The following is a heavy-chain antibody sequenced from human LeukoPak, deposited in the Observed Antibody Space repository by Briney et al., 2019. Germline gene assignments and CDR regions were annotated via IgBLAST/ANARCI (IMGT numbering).Heavy chain of an antibody. Sequence: PGGSLRLSCAASGFTFSDYYMSWIRQAPGKGLEWVSYISSSSYTNYADSVKGRFTISRDNAKNSLYLQMNSLRAEDTAVYYCARDSSYYDSDDAFDIWGQGTMVTVSS. CDR3: ARDSSYYDSDDAFDI. V-gene: IGHV3-11*06. CDR2: ISSSSYT. J-gene: IGHJ3*02. CDR1: GFTFSDYY. D-gene: IGHD3-22*01.